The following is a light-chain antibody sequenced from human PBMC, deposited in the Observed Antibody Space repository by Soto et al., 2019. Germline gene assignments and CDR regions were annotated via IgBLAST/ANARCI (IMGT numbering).Light chain of an antibody. V-gene: IGKV3-15*01. Sequence: EIVVTQSPSALSMSPGERATLSCRASQSVSSNLAWYQQKPGQAPRLLIYGASTRATGIPARFSGSGSGTEFTLTISSLQSEDFAVYYCQQYNNWPRTFAQGTKVDIK. CDR2: GAS. J-gene: IGKJ1*01. CDR3: QQYNNWPRT. CDR1: QSVSSN.